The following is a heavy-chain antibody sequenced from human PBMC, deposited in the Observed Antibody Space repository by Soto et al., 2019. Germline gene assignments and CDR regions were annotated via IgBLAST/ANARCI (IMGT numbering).Heavy chain of an antibody. Sequence: GGSLRLSCAASGFTFNSCLMSWVRQAPGKGLEWVSLISGSGRYIYYADSVKGRFTISRDNAKNSLYLQMNSLRAEDTAVYYCARIDRAFYGMDVWGQGTTVTVS. CDR2: ISGSGRYI. CDR1: GFTFNSCL. J-gene: IGHJ6*02. D-gene: IGHD3-9*01. CDR3: ARIDRAFYGMDV. V-gene: IGHV3-21*01.